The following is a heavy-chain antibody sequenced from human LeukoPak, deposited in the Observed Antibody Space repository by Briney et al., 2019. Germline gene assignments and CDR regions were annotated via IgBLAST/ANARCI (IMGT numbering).Heavy chain of an antibody. CDR2: INHSGST. Sequence: SETLSLTCAVYGGSFSGYYWSWIRQPPGKGLEWIGEINHSGSTNYNPSLKSRVTISVDTSKNQFSLKLSSVTVADTAVYYCARGRIAARRGYFDYWGQGTLVTVSS. V-gene: IGHV4-34*01. D-gene: IGHD6-6*01. CDR1: GGSFSGYY. J-gene: IGHJ4*02. CDR3: ARGRIAARRGYFDY.